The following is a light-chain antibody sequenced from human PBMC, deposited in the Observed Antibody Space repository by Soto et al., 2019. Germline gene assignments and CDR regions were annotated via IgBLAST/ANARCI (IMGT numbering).Light chain of an antibody. CDR2: GAS. J-gene: IGKJ1*01. CDR3: QQYDDWPRT. V-gene: IGKV3-15*01. Sequence: EVVMTQSPRTLSVSPGERATLSCRASQSVRSNLAWYQQKPGQAPRLLIYGASTRATGIPARFSGSGSGTEFTLTISSLQSEDFAVYCCQQYDDWPRTFGQGTKVEIK. CDR1: QSVRSN.